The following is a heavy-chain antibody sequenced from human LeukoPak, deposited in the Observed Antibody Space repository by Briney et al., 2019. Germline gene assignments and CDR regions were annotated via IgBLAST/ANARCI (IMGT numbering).Heavy chain of an antibody. CDR2: ISSSGNTV. J-gene: IGHJ4*02. D-gene: IGHD6-19*01. V-gene: IGHV3-11*04. Sequence: CAXSXFTFSDYYMSWIRQAPGKGLEWVSYISSSGNTVKYADSVKGRFTISRDNAKNSLYLQMNRLRAEDTGVYYCXXXQVSVAGTGIDYWGQGTLVTVSS. CDR3: XXXQVSVAGTGIDY. CDR1: XFTFSDYY.